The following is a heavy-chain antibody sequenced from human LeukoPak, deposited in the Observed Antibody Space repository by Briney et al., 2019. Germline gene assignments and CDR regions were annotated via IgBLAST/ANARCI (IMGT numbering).Heavy chain of an antibody. D-gene: IGHD2-15*01. Sequence: PGGSLRLSCAASGFTFSSYAMHWVRQAPGKGLEWVALISYDGNTKYYTDSVKGRFTISRDNSKNTLYLQMNSLRAEDTAVYYCARDRGSGGSGYYFDYWGQGTLVTVSS. CDR3: ARDRGSGGSGYYFDY. J-gene: IGHJ4*02. CDR1: GFTFSSYA. V-gene: IGHV3-30-3*01. CDR2: ISYDGNTK.